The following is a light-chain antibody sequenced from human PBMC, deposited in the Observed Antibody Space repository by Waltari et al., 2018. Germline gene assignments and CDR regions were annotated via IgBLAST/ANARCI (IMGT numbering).Light chain of an antibody. V-gene: IGKV3-20*01. Sequence: CRASKSTTSISLTWYQQKLGQAPSLLIDGTSSRATAIPDRFSGSGSGTDFTLTISRLEPEDFAVYYCQQYDGEVVTFGGGTKVEI. J-gene: IGKJ4*01. CDR3: QQYDGEVVT. CDR2: GTS. CDR1: KSTTSIS.